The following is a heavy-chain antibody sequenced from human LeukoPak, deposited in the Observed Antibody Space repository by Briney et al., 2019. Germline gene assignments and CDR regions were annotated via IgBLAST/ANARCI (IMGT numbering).Heavy chain of an antibody. CDR1: GFTFRTYW. V-gene: IGHV3-7*03. Sequence: GGSLRLSCEGSGFTFRTYWMMWARQAPGKGLEGVANIKQDGREKQHVASVKGRFNISRDNAQNSLYLQMNSLRAEDTAVYYCARPRDSGWSKTWDYWGQGTLVTVSS. CDR2: IKQDGREK. D-gene: IGHD6-13*01. J-gene: IGHJ4*02. CDR3: ARPRDSGWSKTWDY.